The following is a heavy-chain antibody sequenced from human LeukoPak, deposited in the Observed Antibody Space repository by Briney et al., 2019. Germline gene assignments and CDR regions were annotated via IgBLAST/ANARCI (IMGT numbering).Heavy chain of an antibody. CDR2: IRYDGSNK. CDR1: GFTFSSYG. V-gene: IGHV3-30*02. Sequence: GGSLRLSCAASGFTFSSYGMHWVRQAPGKGLEWVAFIRYDGSNKYYADSVKGRFTISRDNSKNTLYLQMNSLRAEDTAVYYCARDRKVLGYSSSWYDYWGQGTLVTVSS. D-gene: IGHD6-13*01. CDR3: ARDRKVLGYSSSWYDY. J-gene: IGHJ4*02.